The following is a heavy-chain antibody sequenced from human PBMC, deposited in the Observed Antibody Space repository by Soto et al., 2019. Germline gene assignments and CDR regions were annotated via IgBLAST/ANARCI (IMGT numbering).Heavy chain of an antibody. V-gene: IGHV3-23*01. CDR3: TRGLVDSSPPYTYHGMDV. Sequence: GGSLRLSCEGSGFTVSSHAMTWIRQAPGKGPEWVSTVTADGGTYYADSVKGRFTISRDDSKNSLYLQMNSLKTEDTAVYYCTRGLVDSSPPYTYHGMDVWGQGTTVTVSS. CDR2: VTADGGT. J-gene: IGHJ6*02. D-gene: IGHD3-9*01. CDR1: GFTVSSHA.